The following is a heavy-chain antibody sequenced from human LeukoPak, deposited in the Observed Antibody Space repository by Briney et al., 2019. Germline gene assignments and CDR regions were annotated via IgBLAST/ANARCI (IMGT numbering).Heavy chain of an antibody. J-gene: IGHJ4*02. D-gene: IGHD3-10*01. V-gene: IGHV3-21*01. Sequence: GGSLRLSCAASGFTFSSYSMNWVRQAPGKGLEWVSSISSSSSYIYYADSVKGRFTISRDNAKNSLYLQMNSLRAEDTAVYYCARGGNYYGSGRTFDYWGQGTLVTVSS. CDR2: ISSSSSYI. CDR3: ARGGNYYGSGRTFDY. CDR1: GFTFSSYS.